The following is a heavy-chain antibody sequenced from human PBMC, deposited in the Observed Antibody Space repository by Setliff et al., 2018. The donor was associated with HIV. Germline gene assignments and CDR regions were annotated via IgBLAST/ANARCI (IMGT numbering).Heavy chain of an antibody. V-gene: IGHV4-39*01. J-gene: IGHJ4*02. D-gene: IGHD5-12*01. Sequence: PSETLSLTCTVSGGSVSDTSYYWGWIRQPPGIGLEWLANVYYSGGTYYNPSLNSRVTISVDTSRNQFSLKLTSVTAADTALYFCARLGDSGYDFRGYFDYWGQGKLVTVSS. CDR1: GGSVSDTSYY. CDR3: ARLGDSGYDFRGYFDY. CDR2: VYYSGGT.